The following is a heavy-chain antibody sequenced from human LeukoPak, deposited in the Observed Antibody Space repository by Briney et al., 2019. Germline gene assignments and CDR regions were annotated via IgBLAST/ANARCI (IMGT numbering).Heavy chain of an antibody. D-gene: IGHD3-22*01. CDR3: ASSMIDSGFAEYFQH. CDR2: IIPIFGTA. CDR1: GGTFSSYA. J-gene: IGHJ1*01. V-gene: IGHV1-69*05. Sequence: GASVKVSCKASGGTFSSYAISWVRQAPGQGLEWMGGIIPIFGTANYAQKFQGRVTITTDESTSTAYMELSSLRSEDTAVYYCASSMIDSGFAEYFQHWGQGSLVTVSS.